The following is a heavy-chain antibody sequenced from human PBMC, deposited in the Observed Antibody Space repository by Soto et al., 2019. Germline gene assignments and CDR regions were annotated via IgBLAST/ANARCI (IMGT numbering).Heavy chain of an antibody. CDR2: IYPGDSDT. Sequence: GESLKISCKGSGYSFTSYWIGWVRQMPGKGLEWMGIIYPGDSDTRYSPSFQGQVTISADKSISTAYLQWSSLKASDTAMYYCARLYFPLNWNDVPLFDPWGKGTLVTVSS. V-gene: IGHV5-51*01. CDR1: GYSFTSYW. J-gene: IGHJ5*02. CDR3: ARLYFPLNWNDVPLFDP. D-gene: IGHD1-1*01.